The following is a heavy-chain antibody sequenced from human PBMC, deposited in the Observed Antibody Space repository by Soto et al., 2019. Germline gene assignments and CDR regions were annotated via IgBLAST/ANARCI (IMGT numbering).Heavy chain of an antibody. CDR1: GGSFSGYY. Sequence: SETLSLTCAVYGGSFSGYYWSWIRQPPGKGLEWIGEINHSGSTNYNPSLKSRVTISVDTSKNQFSLKLSAVTAADTAVYDCARGGVYYDSSGYYLNRYYYYGMDVWGQGTTVTVSS. V-gene: IGHV4-34*01. D-gene: IGHD3-22*01. CDR3: ARGGVYYDSSGYYLNRYYYYGMDV. CDR2: INHSGST. J-gene: IGHJ6*02.